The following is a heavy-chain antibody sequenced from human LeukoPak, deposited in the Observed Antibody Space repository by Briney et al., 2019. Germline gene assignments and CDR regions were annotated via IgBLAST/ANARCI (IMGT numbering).Heavy chain of an antibody. D-gene: IGHD1-26*01. CDR2: ISGSGGST. Sequence: GGSLRLSCAASGFTFSSYGMSWVRQAPGKGLEWVSAISGSGGSTYYADSVKGRFTISRDNSKNTLYLQMNSLRAEDTAVYYCAKEMYNSGGYKGNWFDPWGQGTLVTVSS. CDR3: AKEMYNSGGYKGNWFDP. V-gene: IGHV3-23*01. J-gene: IGHJ5*02. CDR1: GFTFSSYG.